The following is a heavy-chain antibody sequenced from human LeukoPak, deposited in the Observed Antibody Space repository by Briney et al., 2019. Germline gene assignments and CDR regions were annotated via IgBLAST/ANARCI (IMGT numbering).Heavy chain of an antibody. CDR1: GYTFTCYY. CDR3: ARVRVARGVINKSHDAFDI. D-gene: IGHD3-10*01. V-gene: IGHV1-2*02. CDR2: INPNSGGT. J-gene: IGHJ3*02. Sequence: GASVKVSCKASGYTFTCYYMHCVRKAPGQGLEWMGWINPNSGGTNYAQKFQDRVTMTRDTSISTAYMELSRLRSDDTAVYYCARVRVARGVINKSHDAFDIWGQGTMVTVSS.